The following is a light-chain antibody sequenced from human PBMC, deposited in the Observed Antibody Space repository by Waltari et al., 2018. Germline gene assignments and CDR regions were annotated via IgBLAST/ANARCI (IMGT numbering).Light chain of an antibody. CDR2: AAS. J-gene: IGKJ1*01. V-gene: IGKV1-27*01. Sequence: DVQLTQSPSPLSASVGDRVTITCRASQGIRNHLAWYQQRPGKVPKLLIYAASTLQSGVPSRFSGSGSGTDFTLTISRLQPEDFATYYCQKYDNVPRTFGQGTTVEV. CDR3: QKYDNVPRT. CDR1: QGIRNH.